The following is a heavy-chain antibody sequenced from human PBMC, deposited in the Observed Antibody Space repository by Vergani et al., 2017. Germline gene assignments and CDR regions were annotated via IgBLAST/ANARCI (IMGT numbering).Heavy chain of an antibody. CDR2: IIPILGIA. J-gene: IGHJ4*02. CDR1: GGTFSSYT. CDR3: ARVSRSSSWYWVDY. D-gene: IGHD6-13*01. V-gene: IGHV1-69*02. Sequence: QVQLVQSGAEVKKPGSSVKVSCKASGGTFSSYTISWVRQAPGQGLEWMGRIIPILGIANYAQKFQGRVTITADKSTSTAYMELSSLRSEDTAMYYCARVSRSSSWYWVDYWGQGTLVTVSS.